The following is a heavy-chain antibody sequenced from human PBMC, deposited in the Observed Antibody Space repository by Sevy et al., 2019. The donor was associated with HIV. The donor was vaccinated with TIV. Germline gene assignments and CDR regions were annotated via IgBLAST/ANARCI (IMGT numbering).Heavy chain of an antibody. CDR1: GFTFSSYS. Sequence: GGSLRLSCTASGFTFSSYSMNWVRQAPGKGLEWVSSISSSSSYIYYADSVKGRFTISRDNAKNSLYLQMNSLRAEDTAVYYCARGDSPPYDSSGYYLAPYYFDYWGQGTLVTVSS. D-gene: IGHD3-22*01. CDR3: ARGDSPPYDSSGYYLAPYYFDY. J-gene: IGHJ4*02. CDR2: ISSSSSYI. V-gene: IGHV3-21*01.